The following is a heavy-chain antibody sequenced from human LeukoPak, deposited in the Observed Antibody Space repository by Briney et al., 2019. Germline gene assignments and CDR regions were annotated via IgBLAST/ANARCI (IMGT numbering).Heavy chain of an antibody. CDR3: AKSFAVAGSRPPDY. J-gene: IGHJ4*02. Sequence: PGGSLRLSCAASGFTFSSYAMSWVRQAPGKGLEWVSLISGSGSSTSYADSVKGRFTISRDNSKNTLHLQMNSLRAEDTAVYYCAKSFAVAGSRPPDYWGQGTLVTVSS. V-gene: IGHV3-23*01. CDR2: ISGSGSST. D-gene: IGHD6-13*01. CDR1: GFTFSSYA.